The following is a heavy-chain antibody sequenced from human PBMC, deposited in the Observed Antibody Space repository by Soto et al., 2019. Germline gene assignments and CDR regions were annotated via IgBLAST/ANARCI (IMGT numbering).Heavy chain of an antibody. CDR3: ASVNIVVVPAAMASYYYYGMDV. CDR1: GGTFSSYA. Sequence: QVQLVQSGAEVKKPGSSVKVSCKASGGTFSSYAISWVRQAPGQGLEWMGGIIPIFGTANYAQKFQGRVTITADESTSTAYMELSSLRSEDTAVYYCASVNIVVVPAAMASYYYYGMDVWGQGTTVTVSS. CDR2: IIPIFGTA. D-gene: IGHD2-2*01. J-gene: IGHJ6*02. V-gene: IGHV1-69*01.